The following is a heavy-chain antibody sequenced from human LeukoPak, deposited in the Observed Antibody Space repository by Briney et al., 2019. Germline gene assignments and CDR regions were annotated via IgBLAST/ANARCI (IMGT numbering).Heavy chain of an antibody. J-gene: IGHJ5*02. CDR2: IYPADPDI. CDR1: GYSINNYW. V-gene: IGHV5-51*01. D-gene: IGHD2-15*01. CDR3: ARQEYCSGGSCYTWFDP. Sequence: GESLKISCKGSGYSINNYWIGWVRQMPGKGLEWMGIIYPADPDIRYSPSFQGRVTISADKSISTAYLQWSSLKASDTAMYYCARQEYCSGGSCYTWFDPWGQGTLVTVSS.